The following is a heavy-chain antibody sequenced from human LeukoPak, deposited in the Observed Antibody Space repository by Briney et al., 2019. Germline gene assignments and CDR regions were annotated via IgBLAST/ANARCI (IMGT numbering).Heavy chain of an antibody. V-gene: IGHV1-46*01. CDR2: INPSGGST. CDR3: AGAQRYYYGSGSYYGGALDY. CDR1: GYTFTSYY. D-gene: IGHD3-10*01. Sequence: ASVKVSCKASGYTFTSYYMHWVRQAPGQGLEWMGIINPSGGSTSYAQKFQGRVTMTRDMSTSTVYMELSSLRSEDTAVYYCAGAQRYYYGSGSYYGGALDYWGQGTLVTVSS. J-gene: IGHJ4*02.